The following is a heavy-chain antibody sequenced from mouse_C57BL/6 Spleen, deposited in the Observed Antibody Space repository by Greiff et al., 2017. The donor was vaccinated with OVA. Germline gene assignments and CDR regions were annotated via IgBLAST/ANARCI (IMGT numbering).Heavy chain of an antibody. CDR3: ASDYGSTFAY. CDR2: IYPGSGST. CDR1: GYTFTSYW. D-gene: IGHD1-1*01. Sequence: QVQLQQPGAELVKPGASVKMSCKASGYTFTSYWITWVKQRPGQGLEWIGDIYPGSGSTNYNEKFKSKATLTVDKSSSTAYMQLSSLTSEDAAVYYCASDYGSTFAYWGQGTLVTVSA. J-gene: IGHJ3*01. V-gene: IGHV1-55*01.